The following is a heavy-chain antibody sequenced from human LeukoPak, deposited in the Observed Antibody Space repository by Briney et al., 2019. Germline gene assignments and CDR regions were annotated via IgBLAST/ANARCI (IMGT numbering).Heavy chain of an antibody. CDR3: ATSKYSSGWYYFEY. J-gene: IGHJ4*02. CDR2: IYSAGST. D-gene: IGHD6-19*01. V-gene: IGHV3-66*01. Sequence: PGGSLRLSCAASGITVSNNFMTWVRQAPGKGLEWVSVIYSAGSTDYADSVKGRFTISSDSSKNTLYLQMNSLRAEDTAVYYCATSKYSSGWYYFEYWGQGTLVTVSS. CDR1: GITVSNNF.